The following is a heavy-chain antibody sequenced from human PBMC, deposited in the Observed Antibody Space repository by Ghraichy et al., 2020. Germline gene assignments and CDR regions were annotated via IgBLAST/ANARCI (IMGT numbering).Heavy chain of an antibody. D-gene: IGHD1-1*01. CDR2: ISEGGGSTI. V-gene: IGHV3-48*03. CDR1: GFTFRNYE. J-gene: IGHJ4*02. Sequence: GESLNISCAASGFTFRNYEMNWVRQSPGKGLEWISYISEGGGSTIYYADSVQGRFTISRDNGKNSLFLQMHSLRVEDSAVYYCEREENEGSLDYWGQGTLVTVSS. CDR3: EREENEGSLDY.